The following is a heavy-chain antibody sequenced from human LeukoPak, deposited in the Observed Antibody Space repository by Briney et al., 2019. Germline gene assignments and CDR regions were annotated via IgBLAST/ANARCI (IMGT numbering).Heavy chain of an antibody. CDR2: IYYSGST. CDR3: ARRTGYGSGFSIDY. Sequence: SETLSLTCTVSGGSISSSSYYWGWIRQPPGKGLEWIGSIYYSGSTYYNPSLKSRVTISVDTSKNQFSLKLSSVTAADTAVYYCARRTGYGSGFSIDYWGQGTLVTVSS. D-gene: IGHD3-10*01. J-gene: IGHJ4*02. CDR1: GGSISSSSYY. V-gene: IGHV4-39*01.